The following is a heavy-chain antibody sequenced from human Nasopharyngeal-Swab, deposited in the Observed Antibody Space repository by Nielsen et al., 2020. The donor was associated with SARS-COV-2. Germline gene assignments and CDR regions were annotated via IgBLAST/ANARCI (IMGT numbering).Heavy chain of an antibody. V-gene: IGHV3-30-3*01. CDR3: ARGPPEAYCGGDCYSYFDY. J-gene: IGHJ4*02. CDR1: GFTFSSYA. D-gene: IGHD2-21*02. Sequence: GESLKISCAASGFTFSSYAMHWVRQAPGKGPEWVAVISYDGSNKYYADSVKGRFTISRHNSKNTLYLQMNSLRAEDTAVYYCARGPPEAYCGGDCYSYFDYWGQGTLVTVSS. CDR2: ISYDGSNK.